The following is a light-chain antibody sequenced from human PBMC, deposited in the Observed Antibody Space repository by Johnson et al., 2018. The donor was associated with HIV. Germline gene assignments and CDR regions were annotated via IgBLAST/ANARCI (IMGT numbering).Light chain of an antibody. V-gene: IGLV1-51*02. CDR3: GTWDSSLGKV. CDR2: END. Sequence: QSVLTQSPSVSAAPGQKVTISCSGSSSNIGNIFVSWYQHLPGTAPKLLISENDKRPSGIPDRFSGSKSGTSATLGITGLQTGDEADYYCGTWDSSLGKVFGTGTKVTVL. CDR1: SSNIGNIF. J-gene: IGLJ1*01.